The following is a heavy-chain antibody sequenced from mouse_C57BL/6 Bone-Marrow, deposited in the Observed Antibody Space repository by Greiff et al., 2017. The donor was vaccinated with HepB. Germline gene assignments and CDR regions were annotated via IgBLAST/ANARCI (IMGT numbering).Heavy chain of an antibody. V-gene: IGHV5-17*01. J-gene: IGHJ2*01. CDR2: ISSSSSTN. D-gene: IGHD3-3*01. CDR3: AGLGDYFDY. Sequence: VQLQESGGGLVKPGASLKLSCAASGFTFSDYGMHWVRQAPEKGLEWVAYISSSSSTNYYADTVKGRFTISRDNAKNTLFLQLTSLTSEDTAMYYWAGLGDYFDYWGQGTTLTVSS. CDR1: GFTFSDYG.